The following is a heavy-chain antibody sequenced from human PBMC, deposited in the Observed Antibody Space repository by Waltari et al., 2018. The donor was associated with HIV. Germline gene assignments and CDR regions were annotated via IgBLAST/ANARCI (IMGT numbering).Heavy chain of an antibody. D-gene: IGHD6-19*01. V-gene: IGHV3-30*18. Sequence: QVQLVESGGGVVQPGRSLRLSCAASGFPFSSYGMHWVRQAPGKGLEWVAVISYDGSNKYYADSVKGRFTISRDNSKNTLYLQMNSLRAEDTAVYYCAKGKQWLVRGWGQGTLVTVSS. CDR3: AKGKQWLVRG. CDR2: ISYDGSNK. CDR1: GFPFSSYG. J-gene: IGHJ4*02.